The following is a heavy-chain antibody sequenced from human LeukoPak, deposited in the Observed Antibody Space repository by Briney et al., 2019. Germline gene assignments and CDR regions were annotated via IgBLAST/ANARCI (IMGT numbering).Heavy chain of an antibody. Sequence: ASVKVSCKASGGTFSSYAISWVRQAPGQGLEWMGGIIPIFGTANYAQKFQGRVTITADESTSTAYMELSSLRSEDTAVYYCARLAADHSTKWGQGTLVTVSS. CDR2: IIPIFGTA. J-gene: IGHJ4*02. D-gene: IGHD6-13*01. CDR3: ARLAADHSTK. CDR1: GGTFSSYA. V-gene: IGHV1-69*13.